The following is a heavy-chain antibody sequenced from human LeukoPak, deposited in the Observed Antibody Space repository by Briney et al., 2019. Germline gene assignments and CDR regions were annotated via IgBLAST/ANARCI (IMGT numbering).Heavy chain of an antibody. CDR1: SGSISSYY. CDR3: AREHCSGGSCYFGYYYGMDV. Sequence: SQTLSLTCTVSSGSISSYYRSWIRQPAGKGLEWIGRIYTSGSTNYNPSLKSRVTMSVDTSKNQFSLKLSSVTAADTAVYYCAREHCSGGSCYFGYYYGMDVWGQGTTVTVSS. D-gene: IGHD2-15*01. J-gene: IGHJ6*02. CDR2: IYTSGST. V-gene: IGHV4-4*07.